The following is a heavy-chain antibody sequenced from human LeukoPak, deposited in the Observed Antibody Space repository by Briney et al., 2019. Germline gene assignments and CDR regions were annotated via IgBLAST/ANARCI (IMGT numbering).Heavy chain of an antibody. V-gene: IGHV4-38-2*01. CDR1: GVSFSGYY. CDR2: IYHTGST. Sequence: SETLSLTCAVYGVSFSGYYWSWLRQPPGKGLEWIGSIYHTGSTFYNPSLKSRVTISLDTSKNQFSLKLSSVTAADTAVYFCARQIGYSYGYFDYWGQGTLVTVSS. J-gene: IGHJ4*02. D-gene: IGHD5-18*01. CDR3: ARQIGYSYGYFDY.